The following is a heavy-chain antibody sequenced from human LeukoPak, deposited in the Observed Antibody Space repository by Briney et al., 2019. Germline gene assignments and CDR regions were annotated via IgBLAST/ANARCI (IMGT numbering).Heavy chain of an antibody. J-gene: IGHJ3*02. CDR1: GFTFVTYT. CDR2: ITSGSVYM. Sequence: GGPLRLSCAASGFTFVTYTMNWVRQAPGTGLEWVSAITSGSVYMYYADSVKGRFTISRDDAKDSLYLQMDSLRAEDTAVYYCARARIAAAGTGAYDIWGQGTMVTVSS. V-gene: IGHV3-21*01. CDR3: ARARIAAAGTGAYDI. D-gene: IGHD6-13*01.